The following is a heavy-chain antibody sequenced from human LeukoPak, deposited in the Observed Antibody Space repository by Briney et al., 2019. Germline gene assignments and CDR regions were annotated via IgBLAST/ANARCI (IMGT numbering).Heavy chain of an antibody. V-gene: IGHV3-23*01. CDR3: ASSFSGGSYYDAFDI. J-gene: IGHJ3*02. CDR2: ISGSGGST. Sequence: GGSLRLSCAASGFTFSSYAMSWVRQAPGKGLEWVSAISGSGGSTYYADSVKGRFTISRDNSKNTLYLQMNSLRAEDTAVYYCASSFSGGSYYDAFDIWGQGTMVTVSS. D-gene: IGHD2-15*01. CDR1: GFTFSSYA.